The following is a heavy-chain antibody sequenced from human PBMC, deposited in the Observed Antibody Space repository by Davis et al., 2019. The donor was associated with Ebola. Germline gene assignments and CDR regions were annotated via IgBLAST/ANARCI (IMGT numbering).Heavy chain of an antibody. J-gene: IGHJ1*01. CDR3: MRDMIEEGLSSPHPNFQH. CDR1: ASPFSSYA. Sequence: GGPLRLPFPASASPFSSYAFSGARHALGTRLAWVSVISDGGGTTYYAGPVKGRVTLSRDNSKDTLYLQVNSLRAEDTAVYYCMRDMIEEGLSSPHPNFQHWGQGTLVTVSS. V-gene: IGHV3-23*01. D-gene: IGHD3-22*01. CDR2: ISDGGGTT.